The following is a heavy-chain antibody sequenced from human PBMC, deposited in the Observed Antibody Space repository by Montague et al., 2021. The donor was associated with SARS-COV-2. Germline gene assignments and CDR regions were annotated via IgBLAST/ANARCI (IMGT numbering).Heavy chain of an antibody. Sequence: SETLSLTCTVSGGSITSSYWSWIRQPPGKGLEWIGYIYYRGSANYNPSLETRVTISVDPSKNQFSLRLSSVTAADTAVYYCAREDRCHWFDSWGQGTPVIVSS. J-gene: IGHJ5*01. CDR3: AREDRCHWFDS. CDR2: IYYRGSA. D-gene: IGHD3-22*01. CDR1: GGSITSSY. V-gene: IGHV4-59*01.